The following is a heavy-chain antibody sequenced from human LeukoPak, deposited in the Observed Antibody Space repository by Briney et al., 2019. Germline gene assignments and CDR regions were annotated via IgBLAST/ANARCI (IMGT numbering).Heavy chain of an antibody. CDR1: GFTFSSYS. V-gene: IGHV3-48*01. Sequence: GGSLRLSCAASGFTFSSYSMNWVRQAPGKGLEWVSYISSSSSTIYYADSVKGRFTISRDNAKNSLYLQMNSLRAEDTAVYYCARDSVATAVPDAFDIWGQGTMVTVSS. D-gene: IGHD5-12*01. J-gene: IGHJ3*02. CDR2: ISSSSSTI. CDR3: ARDSVATAVPDAFDI.